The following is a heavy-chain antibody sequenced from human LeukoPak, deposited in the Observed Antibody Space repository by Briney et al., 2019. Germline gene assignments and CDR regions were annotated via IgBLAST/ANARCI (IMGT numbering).Heavy chain of an antibody. CDR1: GFTFSSYA. D-gene: IGHD3-22*01. J-gene: IGHJ4*02. CDR2: ISGRGGST. CDR3: AKDERARTLYYYDSSGYYKY. Sequence: GGSLRLSCAASGFTFSSYAMSGVRQAPGKGLEWVSAISGRGGSTYYADSVKGRFTISRDNSKNTLYLQMNSLRAEDTAVYYCAKDERARTLYYYDSSGYYKYWGQGTLVTVSS. V-gene: IGHV3-23*01.